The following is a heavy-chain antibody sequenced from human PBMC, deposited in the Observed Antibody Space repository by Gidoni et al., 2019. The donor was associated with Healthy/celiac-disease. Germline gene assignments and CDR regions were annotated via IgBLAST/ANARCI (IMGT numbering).Heavy chain of an antibody. V-gene: IGHV4-39*01. CDR2: IYYSGST. J-gene: IGHJ4*02. D-gene: IGHD3-22*01. Sequence: QLQLQESGPGLVKPSETLSLTCTVSGGSIRSSSYYWGWIRQPPGKGLEWIGSIYYSGSTYYNPSLKSRVTISVDTSKNQFSLKLSSVTAADTAVYYCARAGYYYDSSGYYPWFDYWGQGTLVTVSS. CDR3: ARAGYYYDSSGYYPWFDY. CDR1: GGSIRSSSYY.